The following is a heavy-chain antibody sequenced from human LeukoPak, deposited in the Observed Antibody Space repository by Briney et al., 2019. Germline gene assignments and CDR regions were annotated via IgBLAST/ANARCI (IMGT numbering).Heavy chain of an antibody. CDR1: GFVFSNFS. CDR3: ASGPILRVFDY. CDR2: ISSRSRTL. D-gene: IGHD3-3*01. Sequence: PGGSLRLSCAASGFVFSNFSMNWVRQTPGKGLEWVSYISSRSRTLHYADSVKGRFTVSRDNGKNALYLQMTGPTADDTAIYYCASGPILRVFDYWGQGILVTVSS. V-gene: IGHV3-48*01. J-gene: IGHJ4*02.